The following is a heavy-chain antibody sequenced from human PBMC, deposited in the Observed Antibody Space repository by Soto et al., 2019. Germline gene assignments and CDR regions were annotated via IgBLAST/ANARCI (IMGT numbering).Heavy chain of an antibody. D-gene: IGHD4-4*01. Sequence: PGGSLRLSCAASGFTFSSYSMTWVRQAPGKGLEWVSSISTTSSYIYYADSVKGRFTISRDNAKNSLYLQMNSLRAEDTAVYYCAREGSLYNDYISNCADYWGQGTLVTVSS. CDR2: ISTTSSYI. CDR1: GFTFSSYS. V-gene: IGHV3-21*01. J-gene: IGHJ4*02. CDR3: AREGSLYNDYISNCADY.